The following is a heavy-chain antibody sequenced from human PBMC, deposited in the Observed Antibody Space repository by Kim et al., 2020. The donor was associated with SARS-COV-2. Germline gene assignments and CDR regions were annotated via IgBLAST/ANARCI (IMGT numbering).Heavy chain of an antibody. J-gene: IGHJ6*04. Sequence: GGSLRLSCVASGFTFSSYSMNWVRQAPGKGLEWVSSIGSRPNYLYYADSVKGRFTVSRDNTKNSLSLEMNSLRAEDTGVYFCATPSGVWGKGATVVVSS. CDR3: ATPSGV. CDR2: IGSRPNYL. D-gene: IGHD3-10*01. V-gene: IGHV3-21*01. CDR1: GFTFSSYS.